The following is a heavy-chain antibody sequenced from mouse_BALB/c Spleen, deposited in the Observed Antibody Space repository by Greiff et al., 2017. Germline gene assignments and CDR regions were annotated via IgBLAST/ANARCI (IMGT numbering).Heavy chain of an antibody. CDR3: ARWVDY. CDR2: ISYSGST. V-gene: IGHV3-2*02. Sequence: EVKVEESGPGLVKPSQSLSLTCTVTGYSITSDYAWNWIRQFPGNKLEWMGYISYSGSTSYNPSLKSRISITRDTSKNQFFLQLNSVTTEDTATYYCARWVDYWGQGTTLTVSS. CDR1: GYSITSDYA. J-gene: IGHJ2*01.